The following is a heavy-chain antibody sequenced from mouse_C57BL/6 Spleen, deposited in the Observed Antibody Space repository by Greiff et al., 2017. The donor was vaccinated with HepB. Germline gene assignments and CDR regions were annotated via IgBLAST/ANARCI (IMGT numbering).Heavy chain of an antibody. CDR3: ARGGYDYDPY. Sequence: QVHVKQSGAELARPGASVKLSCKASGYTFTSYGISWVKQRTGQGLEWIGEIYPRSGNTYYNEKFKGKATLTADKSSSTAYMELRSLTSEDSAVYFCARGGYDYDPYWGQGTLVTVSA. D-gene: IGHD2-4*01. J-gene: IGHJ3*01. V-gene: IGHV1-81*01. CDR1: GYTFTSYG. CDR2: IYPRSGNT.